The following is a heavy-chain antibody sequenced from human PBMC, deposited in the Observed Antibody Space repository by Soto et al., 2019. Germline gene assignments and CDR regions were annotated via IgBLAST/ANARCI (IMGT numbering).Heavy chain of an antibody. CDR1: GGTFSSYA. D-gene: IGHD1-20*01. Sequence: GPPVKVSCKASGGTFSSYAISWVRQAPGQGLEWMGGIIPIFGTANYAQKFQGRVTITADESTSTAYMELSSLRSEDTAVYYCGRGSSITGTTDPYNWFDPWGQGTLVTVSS. CDR2: IIPIFGTA. J-gene: IGHJ5*02. V-gene: IGHV1-69*13. CDR3: GRGSSITGTTDPYNWFDP.